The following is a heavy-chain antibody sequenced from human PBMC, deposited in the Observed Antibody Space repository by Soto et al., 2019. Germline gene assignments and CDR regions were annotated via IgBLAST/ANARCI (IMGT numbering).Heavy chain of an antibody. Sequence: SETLSLTCAVSGGSIISGGYSWSWIRQPPGKGLEWIGYIYHSGSTYYNPSLKSRVTISVDRSKNQFSLKLSSVTAADTAVYYCARGPSGDKVDYWGQGTLVTVSS. D-gene: IGHD7-27*01. CDR3: ARGPSGDKVDY. CDR2: IYHSGST. V-gene: IGHV4-30-2*01. J-gene: IGHJ4*02. CDR1: GGSIISGGYS.